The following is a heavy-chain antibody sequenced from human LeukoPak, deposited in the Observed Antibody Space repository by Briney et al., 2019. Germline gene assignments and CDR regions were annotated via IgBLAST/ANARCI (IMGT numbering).Heavy chain of an antibody. CDR2: IYPGDSDT. V-gene: IGHV5-51*01. CDR1: EYSSSTYW. CDR3: ARICGGSCYGDV. J-gene: IGHJ6*04. D-gene: IGHD2-15*01. Sequence: LGESLKISCKASEYSSSTYWIGGARQMPGKGLEWMGIIYPGDSDTKYSPSFQGQVTISAAKSISTGYLQWRRLKASDTAMYYCARICGGSCYGDVWGKGTTVTVSS.